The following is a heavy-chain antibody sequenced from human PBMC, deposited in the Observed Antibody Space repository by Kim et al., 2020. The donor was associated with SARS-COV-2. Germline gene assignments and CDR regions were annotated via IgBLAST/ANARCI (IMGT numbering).Heavy chain of an antibody. V-gene: IGHV4-31*03. D-gene: IGHD3-22*01. J-gene: IGHJ4*02. CDR2: IYYSGST. CDR3: ARAYYDSRGYLYYFDY. Sequence: SETLSLTCTVSGGSISSGGYYWTWIRQHPGKGLEWIGYIYYSGSTYYNPSLKSRVTMSLDTSKNQFSLKLTSVTAADTAVYYCARAYYDSRGYLYYFDYWGQGTLVTVSS. CDR1: GGSISSGGYY.